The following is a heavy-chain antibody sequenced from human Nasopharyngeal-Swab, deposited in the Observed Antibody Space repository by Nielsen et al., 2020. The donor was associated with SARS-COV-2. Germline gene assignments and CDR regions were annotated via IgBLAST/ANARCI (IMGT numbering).Heavy chain of an antibody. CDR3: ARVAYSSGVDY. D-gene: IGHD3-22*01. CDR1: GSISSSYR. V-gene: IGHV3-21*01. CDR2: ISSGSTHI. Sequence: GGSLRPSCAASGSISSSYRMTWVRRAQGKGLEWVSSISSGSTHIYYGDSVKGRFTISRDNPKNSLSLQLNNLRAEDTAVYYCARVAYSSGVDYWGQGTLVTVSS. J-gene: IGHJ4*02.